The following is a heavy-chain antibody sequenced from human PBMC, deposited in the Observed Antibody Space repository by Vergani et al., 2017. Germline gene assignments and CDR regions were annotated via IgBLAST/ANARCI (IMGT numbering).Heavy chain of an antibody. CDR1: GYSISTGYY. J-gene: IGHJ4*02. Sequence: QVQLQESGPGLVKPSETLSLTCAVSGYSISTGYYWGWIRQPPGKGLRWIGSIYHSGITSYNPSLKSRVTIPVDTSRNQFSLKLTSVTAADTAVYYCARRSGIVYDIFSGAKYFFVFGGQGTLVTVSS. D-gene: IGHD3-9*01. V-gene: IGHV4-38-2*01. CDR3: ARRSGIVYDIFSGAKYFFVF. CDR2: IYHSGIT.